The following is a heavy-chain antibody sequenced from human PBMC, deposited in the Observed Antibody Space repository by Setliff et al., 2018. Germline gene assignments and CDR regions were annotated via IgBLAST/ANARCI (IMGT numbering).Heavy chain of an antibody. D-gene: IGHD3-10*01. Sequence: SETLSLTCTASGGSISSYYWSWIRQPPGKGLEWIGYIYYSGSTNYNPSLKSRVTISVDTSKNQFSLKLSSVTAADTAVYYCARGGGYGSGGSFHNAPFDYWGQGMLVTVSS. V-gene: IGHV4-59*01. CDR2: IYYSGST. J-gene: IGHJ4*02. CDR1: GGSISSYY. CDR3: ARGGGYGSGGSFHNAPFDY.